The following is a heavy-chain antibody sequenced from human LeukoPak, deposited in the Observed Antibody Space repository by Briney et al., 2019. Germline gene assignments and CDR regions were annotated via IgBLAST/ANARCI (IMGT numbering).Heavy chain of an antibody. CDR3: ASSMYMGNFDX. CDR2: XYNXXDX. J-gene: IGHJ4*02. Sequence: EXXGXXYNXXDXSYXPSLXXXVTISLDTSKNQFSLKLRSVTAXDTAVYYCASSMYMGNFDXWGQGTLVTVSS. D-gene: IGHD7-27*01. V-gene: IGHV4-59*01.